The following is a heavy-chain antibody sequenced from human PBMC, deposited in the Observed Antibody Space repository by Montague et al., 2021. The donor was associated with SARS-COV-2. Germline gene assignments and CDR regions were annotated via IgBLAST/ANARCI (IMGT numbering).Heavy chain of an antibody. CDR3: ARDPRYSLSWSFDY. Sequence: CAISGDSVSGKTVAWNWIRHSSSRGSQRLRRTYYRPKWYYDYAVSVKSRMTISPDTSKNQFSLQLSSVTPEDRAVYYCARDPRYSLSWSFDYWGQGTLVTVSS. V-gene: IGHV6-1*01. CDR1: GDSVSGKTVA. J-gene: IGHJ4*02. CDR2: TYYRPKWYY. D-gene: IGHD6-13*01.